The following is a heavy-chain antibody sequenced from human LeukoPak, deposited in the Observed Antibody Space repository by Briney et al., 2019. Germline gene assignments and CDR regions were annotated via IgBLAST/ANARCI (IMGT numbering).Heavy chain of an antibody. J-gene: IGHJ6*02. CDR1: GGSMSPYY. CDR2: IYYSGST. D-gene: IGHD4-23*01. Sequence: SETLSLTCTVSGGSMSPYYWNWLRQPPGKGLEWIGYIYYSGSTNYNPSLKSRVTISIDTSKNQFSLKLSSVIAADTAVYYCARPKRDDIGNSFYYYGMDVWGQGTTVTVSS. CDR3: ARPKRDDIGNSFYYYGMDV. V-gene: IGHV4-59*01.